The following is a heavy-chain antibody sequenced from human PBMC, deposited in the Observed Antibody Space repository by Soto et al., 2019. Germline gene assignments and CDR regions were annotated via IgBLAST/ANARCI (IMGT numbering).Heavy chain of an antibody. V-gene: IGHV4-4*02. CDR2: IYHSGST. CDR1: GGSISSTNW. D-gene: IGHD6-19*01. Sequence: QVQLQESGPGLVKPSGTLSLTCAVSGGSISSTNWWSWVRQPPGKGLEWIGEIYHSGSTNSNPSLKSRVTMSVDKSKNQFSLILNSVTAADTPVYYCARGQWLAFDYWGQGTLVTVSS. J-gene: IGHJ4*02. CDR3: ARGQWLAFDY.